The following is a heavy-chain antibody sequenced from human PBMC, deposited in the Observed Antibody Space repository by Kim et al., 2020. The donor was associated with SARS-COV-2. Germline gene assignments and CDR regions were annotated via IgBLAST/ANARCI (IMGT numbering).Heavy chain of an antibody. CDR3: ARGLTMVRGVIITEFLYYGMDV. CDR1: GGSISSGGYY. J-gene: IGHJ6*02. D-gene: IGHD3-10*01. Sequence: SETLSLTCTVSGGSISSGGYYWSWIRQHPGKGLEWIGYIYYSGSTYYNPSLKSRVTISVDTSKNQFSLKLSSVTAADTAVYYCARGLTMVRGVIITEFLYYGMDVWGQGTTVTVSS. CDR2: IYYSGST. V-gene: IGHV4-31*03.